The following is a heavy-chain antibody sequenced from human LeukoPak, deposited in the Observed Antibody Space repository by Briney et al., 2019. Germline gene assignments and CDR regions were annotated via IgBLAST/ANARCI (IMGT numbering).Heavy chain of an antibody. J-gene: IGHJ4*02. CDR1: GYTFTGYY. V-gene: IGHV1-2*02. CDR2: ISPNTGAT. Sequence: ASVKVSCKPSGYTFTGYYLHWVRQAPGQALEWMGWISPNTGATIDAQNFQGRVTLSRDTSISTAYMDLSSLRSDDTAVYYCARDRVGSGWPRPFYFEFWGQGTLVTVSS. CDR3: ARDRVGSGWPRPFYFEF. D-gene: IGHD6-19*01.